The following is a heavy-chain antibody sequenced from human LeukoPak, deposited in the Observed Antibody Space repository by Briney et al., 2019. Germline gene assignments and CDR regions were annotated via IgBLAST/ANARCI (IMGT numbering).Heavy chain of an antibody. Sequence: PGGSLRLSCAASGFTVSSNYMSWVRQAPGKGLEWVSVIYSGGSTYYADSVKGRFTISRDNAKNSLYLQMNSLRAEDTAVYYCARAHGPDAFDIWGQGTMVTVSS. CDR3: ARAHGPDAFDI. CDR2: IYSGGST. D-gene: IGHD5-24*01. V-gene: IGHV3-66*01. CDR1: GFTVSSNY. J-gene: IGHJ3*02.